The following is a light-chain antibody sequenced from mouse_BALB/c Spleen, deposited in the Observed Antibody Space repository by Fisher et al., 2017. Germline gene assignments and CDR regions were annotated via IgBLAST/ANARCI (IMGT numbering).Light chain of an antibody. CDR1: SSVSSSY. CDR2: STS. CDR3: HQWSSYPT. V-gene: IGKV4-58*01. Sequence: DIVMTQTTAIMAASLGQKVTMTCSASSSVSSSYLHWYQQKSGTSPKLLIYSTSNLASGVPSRFSGSGSGTFYSLTISSVEAEDAADYYCHQWSSYPTFGGGTKLEIK. J-gene: IGKJ1*01.